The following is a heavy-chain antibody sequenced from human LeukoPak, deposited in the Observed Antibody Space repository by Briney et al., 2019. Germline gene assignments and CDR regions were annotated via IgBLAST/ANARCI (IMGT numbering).Heavy chain of an antibody. D-gene: IGHD1-26*01. V-gene: IGHV4-59*08. CDR3: ARGRGYGGNYLRFFDI. Sequence: PSETLSLTCTVSGDSISSYFWSWIRQPPGKGLEWIGYNSGSTNYNPSLKSRVTILLDRSKNQFSLKLSSVTAADTAVYYCARGRGYGGNYLRFFDIWGQGTMVTVSS. CDR1: GDSISSYF. CDR2: NSGST. J-gene: IGHJ3*02.